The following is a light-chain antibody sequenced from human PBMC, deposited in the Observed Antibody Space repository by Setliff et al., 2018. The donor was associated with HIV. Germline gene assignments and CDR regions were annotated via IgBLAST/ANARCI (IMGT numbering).Light chain of an antibody. J-gene: IGLJ1*01. Sequence: SALTRPASVSGSPGHSITISCTGTSSDVGEYDYVSWYQQHPGKAPKLIIYDVIYRPSGVSNRFSGSKSGNTASLTISGLKAEDEADYYCSSHRDTNTLEVFGTGTKVTV. CDR3: SSHRDTNTLEV. V-gene: IGLV2-14*03. CDR2: DVI. CDR1: SSDVGEYDY.